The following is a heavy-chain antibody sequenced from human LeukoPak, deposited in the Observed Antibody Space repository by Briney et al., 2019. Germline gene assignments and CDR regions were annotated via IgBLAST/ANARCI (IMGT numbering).Heavy chain of an antibody. CDR2: ITGSSSYI. CDR3: ARANGGNSVEYFQH. V-gene: IGHV3-21*01. Sequence: GGSLRLSCEASGFTFSSYSMNWVRQAPGKGLEWVSSITGSSSYIYHADSVKGRFTVSRDNAKNSLYLQMNSLRAEDTAVYYCARANGGNSVEYFQHWGQGTLVTVSS. J-gene: IGHJ1*01. CDR1: GFTFSSYS. D-gene: IGHD4-23*01.